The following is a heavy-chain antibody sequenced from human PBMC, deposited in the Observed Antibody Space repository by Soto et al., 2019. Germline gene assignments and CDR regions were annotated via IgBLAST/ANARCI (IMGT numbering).Heavy chain of an antibody. CDR3: ARDAYSGSYTYYYYYSMDV. CDR2: IIPIFGTA. CDR1: GGTFSSYA. V-gene: IGHV1-69*12. D-gene: IGHD1-26*01. J-gene: IGHJ6*02. Sequence: QVQLVQSGAEVKKPGSSVKVSCKASGGTFSSYAISWVRQAPGQGLEWMGGIIPIFGTANYAQKFQGRVTLTADESTSTAYMEVRSLRSEDTAVYYCARDAYSGSYTYYYYYSMDVWGQGTTVTVSS.